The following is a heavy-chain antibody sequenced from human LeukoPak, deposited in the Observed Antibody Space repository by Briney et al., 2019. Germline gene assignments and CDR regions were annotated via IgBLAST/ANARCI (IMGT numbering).Heavy chain of an antibody. CDR1: GASLNSGGYY. CDR2: IFYSGST. Sequence: SETLSLTCTVSGASLNSGGYYWGWIRQHPGKGLEWIGYIFYSGSTYQNPSLKSRLTISIDTPKNQFYLKLNSVTAADTAVYYCVRGPYASGYVNPVLSYWYFDFCGQGSLVTVSS. J-gene: IGHJ2*01. V-gene: IGHV4-31*03. D-gene: IGHD2-2*01. CDR3: VRGPYASGYVNPVLSYWYFDF.